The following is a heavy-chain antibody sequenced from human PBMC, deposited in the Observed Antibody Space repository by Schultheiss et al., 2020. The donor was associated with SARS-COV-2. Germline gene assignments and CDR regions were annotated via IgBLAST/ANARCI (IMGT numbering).Heavy chain of an antibody. J-gene: IGHJ6*02. D-gene: IGHD2-2*02. CDR1: GFTVSSNY. Sequence: GESLKISCAASGFTVSSNYMSWVRQAPGKGLEWVSVIYSGGSAYYADSVKGRFTISRDNSKNTLYLQMNSLRAEDTAVYYCAREEDCSSTSCYKDYYYGMDVWGQGTTVTVSS. V-gene: IGHV3-53*05. CDR2: IYSGGSA. CDR3: AREEDCSSTSCYKDYYYGMDV.